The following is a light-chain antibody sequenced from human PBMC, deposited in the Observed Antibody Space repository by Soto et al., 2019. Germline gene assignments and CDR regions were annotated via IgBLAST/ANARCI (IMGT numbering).Light chain of an antibody. CDR3: LKHNSYPIT. CDR2: AAS. J-gene: IGKJ1*01. CDR1: QSVTSH. V-gene: IGKV3D-15*01. Sequence: ITHSPATLSLSPGERATLACRAIQSVTSHLAWYQHRPGQAPRLLIYAASNRATGIPVRFSGSGSGTEFTLTISSLQPEDIAPYYCLKHNSYPITFGQGTKVDIK.